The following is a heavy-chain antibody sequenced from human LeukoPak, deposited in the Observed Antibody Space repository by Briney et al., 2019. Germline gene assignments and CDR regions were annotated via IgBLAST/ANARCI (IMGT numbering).Heavy chain of an antibody. D-gene: IGHD3-10*01. Sequence: ASVKVSCKASGYTFTNYGMTWVRQAPGQGLEWMGWISAYNDNTNYAQKLQGRVTMTTDTSTSTAYMELRSLRSDDTAVYYCARGRTYYYSPDDYWGQGTLVIVSS. CDR1: GYTFTNYG. CDR3: ARGRTYYYSPDDY. J-gene: IGHJ4*02. V-gene: IGHV1-18*01. CDR2: ISAYNDNT.